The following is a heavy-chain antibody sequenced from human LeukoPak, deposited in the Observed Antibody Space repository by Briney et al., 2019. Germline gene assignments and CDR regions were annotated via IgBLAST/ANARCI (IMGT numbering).Heavy chain of an antibody. CDR1: GYTFTSYY. CDR3: ARDASIVGATTDYYYYYGMDV. CDR2: INPSGGST. Sequence: GASVKVSCKASGYTFTSYYMHWVRQAPGQGLEWMGIINPSGGSTSYAQKFQGRVTMTRDTSTSTVYMELSSLRSEDTAVYYCARDASIVGATTDYYYYYGMDVWGQGTTVTVSS. D-gene: IGHD1-26*01. V-gene: IGHV1-46*01. J-gene: IGHJ6*02.